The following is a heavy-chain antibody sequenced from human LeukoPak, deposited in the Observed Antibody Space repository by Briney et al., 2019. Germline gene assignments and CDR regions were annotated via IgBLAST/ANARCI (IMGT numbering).Heavy chain of an antibody. D-gene: IGHD5-18*01. CDR1: GFTFRSYG. J-gene: IGHJ5*02. V-gene: IGHV3-30*05. Sequence: PGGSLRLSCAASGFTFRSYGMHWVRQAPGKGLQWVAVILYDGSNKYFADSVKGRFIISRDNSKNTLYLQMNSLTAEDTAVYYCAREFKSGYGMWAWGQGTLVTVSS. CDR2: ILYDGSNK. CDR3: AREFKSGYGMWA.